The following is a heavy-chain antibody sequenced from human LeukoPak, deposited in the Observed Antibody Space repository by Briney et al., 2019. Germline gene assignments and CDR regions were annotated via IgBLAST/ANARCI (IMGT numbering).Heavy chain of an antibody. CDR3: ARDWLGQVGATTGRSYYYYYMDV. CDR1: GGSISSSNW. CDR2: IYHSGST. J-gene: IGHJ6*03. V-gene: IGHV4-4*02. D-gene: IGHD1-26*01. Sequence: PSETLSLTCAVSGGSISSSNWWSWVRQPPGKGLEWIGEIYHSGSTNYNPSLKSRVTISVDKSKNQFSLKLSSVTAADTAVYYCARDWLGQVGATTGRSYYYYYMDVWGKGTTVTISS.